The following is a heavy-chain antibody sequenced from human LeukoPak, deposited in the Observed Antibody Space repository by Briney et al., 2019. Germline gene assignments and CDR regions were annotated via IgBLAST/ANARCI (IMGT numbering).Heavy chain of an antibody. CDR2: ISGSGGST. J-gene: IGHJ6*03. Sequence: GGSLRLSCAASGFTFSSYAMSWVRQAPGKGLEWVSAISGSGGSTYYADSVKGRFTISRDNSKNTLYLQMNSLRSEDTAVYYCARDDGSYYSKDYYYYYYMDVWGKGTTVTVSS. CDR1: GFTFSSYA. D-gene: IGHD1-26*01. V-gene: IGHV3-23*01. CDR3: ARDDGSYYSKDYYYYYYMDV.